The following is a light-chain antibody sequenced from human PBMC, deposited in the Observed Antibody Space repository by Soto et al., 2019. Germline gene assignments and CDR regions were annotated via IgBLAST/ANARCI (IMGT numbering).Light chain of an antibody. CDR2: EVN. V-gene: IGLV2-14*01. J-gene: IGLJ2*01. CDR3: SSYTSTSPPVV. CDR1: SSDVGGYNY. Sequence: QSALTQPASVSGSPGQSITISCTGTSSDVGGYNYVSWYQQHPGKAPKLMIFEVNTRPSGVSSRFSGSKSGNTASLTISGLQAEDEAEYFCSSYTSTSPPVVFGGGTKLTFL.